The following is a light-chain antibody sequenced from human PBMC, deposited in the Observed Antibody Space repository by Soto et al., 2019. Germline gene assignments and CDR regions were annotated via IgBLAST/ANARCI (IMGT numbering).Light chain of an antibody. CDR2: RNG. CDR3: AAWDASLSGHNYV. J-gene: IGLJ1*01. V-gene: IGLV1-47*01. CDR1: SSNIGINY. Sequence: QSVLTQSPSASGTPGQRVTIPCSGSSSNIGINYVYWYQHLPGTAPKLLIYRNGQRPSGVPDRFSGSKVGTSASLVISGLRSEDDADYYCAAWDASLSGHNYVFGTGTKVTVL.